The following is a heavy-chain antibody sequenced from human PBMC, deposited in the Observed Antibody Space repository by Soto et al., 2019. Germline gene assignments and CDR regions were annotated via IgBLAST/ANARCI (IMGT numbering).Heavy chain of an antibody. CDR2: FDPEDGET. Sequence: GASVKVSCKVSGYTLTELSMHWARQAPGKGLEWMGGFDPEDGETIYAQKFQGRVTMTEDTSTDTAYMELSSLRSEDTAVYYCATDRTRGAARAFDYWGQGTLVTVSS. J-gene: IGHJ4*02. CDR1: GYTLTELS. V-gene: IGHV1-24*01. CDR3: ATDRTRGAARAFDY. D-gene: IGHD3-10*01.